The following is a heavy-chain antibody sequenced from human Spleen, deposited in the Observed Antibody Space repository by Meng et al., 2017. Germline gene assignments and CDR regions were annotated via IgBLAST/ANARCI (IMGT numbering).Heavy chain of an antibody. Sequence: QVQLQQWGAGLLKPSETLSLTCAVYGGSFSGYYWSWIRQPPGKGLEWIGYIFYSGRPNYSPSLKSRVTISIDTSKNQFSLRLSSVTPADTAMYYCASGSGSGWYYFDNWGQGTLVTVFS. CDR1: GGSFSGYY. CDR2: IFYSGRP. CDR3: ASGSGSGWYYFDN. D-gene: IGHD6-19*01. V-gene: IGHV4-34*11. J-gene: IGHJ4*02.